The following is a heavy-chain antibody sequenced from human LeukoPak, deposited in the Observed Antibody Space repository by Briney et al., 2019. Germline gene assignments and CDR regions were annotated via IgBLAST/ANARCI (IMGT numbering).Heavy chain of an antibody. CDR2: INSDGYSF. D-gene: IGHD6-19*01. Sequence: HGGSLRLSCAASGFTFSSYWMHWVRQAPGKGLEWLARINSDGYSFSYADSVKGRFTISRDNAKSTLYLQMNSLGVYDTAMYYCARGEAVAGTDHWGQGVLVTVS. CDR3: ARGEAVAGTDH. V-gene: IGHV3-74*01. CDR1: GFTFSSYW. J-gene: IGHJ4*02.